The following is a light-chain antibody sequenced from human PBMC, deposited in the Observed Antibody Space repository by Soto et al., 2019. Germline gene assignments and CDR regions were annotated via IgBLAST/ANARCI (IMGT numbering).Light chain of an antibody. J-gene: IGKJ5*01. CDR3: QQYGSSPLIT. V-gene: IGKV3-20*01. CDR2: DAS. CDR1: QSVSSNY. Sequence: ESVLTQSPGTLSLSPGERATLSCRAIQSVSSNYLAWYQQKPGQAPRLLIYDASKRITGIPARFSGSGSGTDFTLTISRLEPEDFAVYYCQQYGSSPLITFGQGTRLEI.